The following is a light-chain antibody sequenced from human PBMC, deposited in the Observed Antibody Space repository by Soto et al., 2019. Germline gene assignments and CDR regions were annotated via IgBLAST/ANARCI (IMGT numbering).Light chain of an antibody. Sequence: QSSLTQPASVSGCPGQSIAISCTGTSSDVGSHDLVSWYQQQSGKVPKLIIYDVSSRPSGVSNRFSGSKSGNTASLTISGLQAEDEADYYCSSFTSTTTYVFGTGTKVPVL. CDR3: SSFTSTTTYV. J-gene: IGLJ1*01. V-gene: IGLV2-14*02. CDR1: SSDVGSHDL. CDR2: DVS.